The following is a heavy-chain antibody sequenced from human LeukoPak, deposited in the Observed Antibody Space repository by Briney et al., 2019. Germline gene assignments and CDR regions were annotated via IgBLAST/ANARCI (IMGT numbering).Heavy chain of an antibody. J-gene: IGHJ6*02. CDR1: GGSISSGDYY. CDR3: ARLLGAREAAMHSGGWYYYYGMDV. Sequence: SQTLSLTCTVSGGSISSGDYYWSWIRQPPGKGLERIGYIYYSGSTYYNPSLKSRVTISVDTSKNQFSLKLSSVTAADTAVYYCARLLGAREAAMHSGGWYYYYGMDVWGQGTTVTVSS. V-gene: IGHV4-30-4*01. CDR2: IYYSGST. D-gene: IGHD2-2*01.